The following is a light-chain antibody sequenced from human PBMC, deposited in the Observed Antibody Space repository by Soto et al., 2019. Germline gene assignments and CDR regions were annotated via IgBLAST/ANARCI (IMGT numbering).Light chain of an antibody. CDR3: SSYTSSSTYV. CDR1: SSVVGNYNY. J-gene: IGLJ1*01. CDR2: DVS. V-gene: IGLV2-14*01. Sequence: QSVLTQPASVSGSPGQSITISCTGTSSVVGNYNYVSWYQQHPGKAPKLMIYDVSNRPSGVSNRFSGSKSGITASLTISGLQAEDEADYYCSSYTSSSTYVFGTGTKVTVL.